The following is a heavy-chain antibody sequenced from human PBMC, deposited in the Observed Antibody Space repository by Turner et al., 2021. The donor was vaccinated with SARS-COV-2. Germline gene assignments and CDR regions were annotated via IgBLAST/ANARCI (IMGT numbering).Heavy chain of an antibody. V-gene: IGHV3-23*01. CDR3: AKDRSWIGFDV. CDR2: IVANTDKT. D-gene: IGHD3-10*01. CDR1: GFTFRSHG. Sequence: EVQLLASGGGLVQPGGSLRLSCAASGFTFRSHGMNWVRQAQGRGLEWVAGIVANTDKTYYGDSVRGRFTISRDNSKDTLYLQMNSLRVEDTAIYYCAKDRSWIGFDVWGQGTTVTVSS. J-gene: IGHJ6*02.